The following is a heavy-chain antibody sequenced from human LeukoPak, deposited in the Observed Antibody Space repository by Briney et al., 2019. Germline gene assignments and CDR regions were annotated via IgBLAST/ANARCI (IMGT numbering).Heavy chain of an antibody. CDR1: GFTFSSYA. Sequence: GGSLRLSCAASGFTFSSYAMHWVRQAPGKGLEWVSSIGSSSSYIYYADSVKGRFTISRDNAKNSLYLQMNSLRAEDTAVYYCAGCFWSGPYYYYGMDVWGQGTTVTVSS. CDR2: IGSSSSYI. CDR3: AGCFWSGPYYYYGMDV. J-gene: IGHJ6*02. D-gene: IGHD3-3*01. V-gene: IGHV3-21*01.